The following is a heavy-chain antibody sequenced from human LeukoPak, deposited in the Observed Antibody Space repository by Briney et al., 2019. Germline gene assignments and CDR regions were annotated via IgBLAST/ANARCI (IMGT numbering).Heavy chain of an antibody. CDR1: GGSFSGYY. J-gene: IGHJ4*02. CDR2: INHSGST. CDR3: AREEGKYYYDSSAYLYY. V-gene: IGHV4-34*01. Sequence: KPSETLSFTCAVYGGSFSGYYWSWIRQPPGKGLEWIGEINHSGSTNYNPSLKSRVTISADTSKNQFSLKLSSVTAADTAVYYCAREEGKYYYDSSAYLYYWGQGTLVTVSS. D-gene: IGHD3-22*01.